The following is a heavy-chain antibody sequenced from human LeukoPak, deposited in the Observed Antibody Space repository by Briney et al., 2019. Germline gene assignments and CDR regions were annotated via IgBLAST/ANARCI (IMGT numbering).Heavy chain of an antibody. V-gene: IGHV3-30*04. D-gene: IGHD6-25*01. CDR2: ISYDGSSK. CDR3: ARGAAHDY. CDR1: GFTFSSYA. J-gene: IGHJ4*02. Sequence: PGGSLRLSCAASGFTFSSYAMHWVRQAPGKGLEWVAVISYDGSSKYYADSVKGRFTISRDNSKNTLYLQMNSLRAEDTAVYYCARGAAHDYWGQGTLVTVSS.